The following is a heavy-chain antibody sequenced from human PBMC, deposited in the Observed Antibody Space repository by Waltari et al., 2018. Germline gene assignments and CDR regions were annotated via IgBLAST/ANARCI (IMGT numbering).Heavy chain of an antibody. Sequence: QVQLQESGPGLVKPSQTLSLTCTVSGGSISSGSYYWSWIRQPAGKGLEGIGRIYTSGSTNYNPPPKSRVTISVDTSKNQFSLTLSSVTAADTAVYYCARSSALSGYYVTFEDWGQGTLVTVSS. CDR2: IYTSGST. J-gene: IGHJ4*02. V-gene: IGHV4-61*02. D-gene: IGHD3-22*01. CDR1: GGSISSGSYY. CDR3: ARSSALSGYYVTFED.